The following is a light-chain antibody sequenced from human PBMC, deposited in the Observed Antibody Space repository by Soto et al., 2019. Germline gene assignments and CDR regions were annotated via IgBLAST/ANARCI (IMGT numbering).Light chain of an antibody. Sequence: EILMTQSPATLSVSPGGRATLSCRASRDISNNLAWYQQRPGQPPRLLIYGASTRATGVPARFSGSGWGTEFTLTITGLQPDAFAVYSCQKYTSWQTFGKGTKVDIK. J-gene: IGKJ1*01. CDR3: QKYTSWQT. CDR1: RDISNN. V-gene: IGKV3-15*01. CDR2: GAS.